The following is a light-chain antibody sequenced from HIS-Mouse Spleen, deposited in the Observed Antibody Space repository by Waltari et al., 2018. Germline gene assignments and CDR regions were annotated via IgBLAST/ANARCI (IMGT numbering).Light chain of an antibody. CDR2: LNSDGSH. J-gene: IGLJ3*02. V-gene: IGLV4-69*01. CDR1: SGHSSYA. CDR3: QTWGTGV. Sequence: QLVLTQSPSASASLGASVKLTCTLSSGHSSYAIAWHQQQPEKGPRYLMKLNSDGSHSKGDGIPVRFSGSSSGAERYLTISSLQSEDEADYYCQTWGTGVFGGGTKLTVL.